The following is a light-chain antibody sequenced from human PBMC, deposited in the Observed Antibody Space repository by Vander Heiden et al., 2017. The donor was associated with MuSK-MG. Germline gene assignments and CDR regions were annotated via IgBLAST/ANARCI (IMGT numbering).Light chain of an antibody. CDR1: QSISSF. CDR3: QQSYSMPWT. V-gene: IGKV1-39*01. Sequence: EIQLTQSPSSLSASVGARVTITCRTSQSISSFLNWYQQTPGKVPKLLVYSTSTLQGGVPSRFSGSGSEKDFSLTISNLQPEDFATYYCQQSYSMPWTFGQGTRVEIK. J-gene: IGKJ1*01. CDR2: STS.